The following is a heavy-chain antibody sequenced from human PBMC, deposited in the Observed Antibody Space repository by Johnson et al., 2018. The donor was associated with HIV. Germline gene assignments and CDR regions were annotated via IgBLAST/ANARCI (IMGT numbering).Heavy chain of an antibody. CDR3: AKASDIGAFDI. CDR2: ISGSGSGT. D-gene: IGHD2-15*01. V-gene: IGHV3-23*04. CDR1: GFTFDDYA. Sequence: VQLVESGGGVVRPGGSLILSCAASGFTFDDYAMNWVRQAPGKGLEWVSAISGSGSGTYYADSVKGRFTVSRDNSKNTLYLQKNRLRAEDTAVYYCAKASDIGAFDIWGQGTMVTVSS. J-gene: IGHJ3*02.